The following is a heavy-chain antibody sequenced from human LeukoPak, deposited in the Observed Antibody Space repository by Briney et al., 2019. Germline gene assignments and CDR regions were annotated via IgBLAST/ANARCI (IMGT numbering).Heavy chain of an antibody. Sequence: SETLSLTCTVSGGSFGNYYWSWIRQPPGKGLEWIGYIYDSGTTNYNPPLKSRVTISADTSKNQFSLKLSSVTAADTAVYYCARAPDSGWHFDYWGQGTLVTVSS. CDR3: ARAPDSGWHFDY. CDR1: GGSFGNYY. CDR2: IYDSGTT. D-gene: IGHD6-19*01. J-gene: IGHJ4*02. V-gene: IGHV4-59*12.